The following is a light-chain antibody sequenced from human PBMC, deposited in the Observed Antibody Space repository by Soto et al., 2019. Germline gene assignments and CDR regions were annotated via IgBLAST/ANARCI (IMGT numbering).Light chain of an antibody. J-gene: IGKJ1*01. CDR3: QQYNNYSSRT. CDR1: QTSNW. Sequence: DIQMTQSPSTLSASVGDRVTITCRASQTSNWLALYQQKPGKAPKLLIYKASSLESGVPSRFSGSGSGTEFTLTISSLQPDDFATYYCQQYNNYSSRTFGQGTKVEIK. V-gene: IGKV1-5*03. CDR2: KAS.